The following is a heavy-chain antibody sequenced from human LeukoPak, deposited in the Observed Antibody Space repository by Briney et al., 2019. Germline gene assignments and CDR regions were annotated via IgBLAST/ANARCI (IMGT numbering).Heavy chain of an antibody. V-gene: IGHV3-15*01. CDR2: IKSKTDGGTT. Sequence: GGFLRLSCAASGFTFSNAWMSWVRQAPEKGLEWVGRIKSKTDGGTTDYAAPVKGRFTISRDDSKNTLYLQMNSLKTEDTAVYYCTNSYDFTYYFDYWGQGTLVTVSS. CDR3: TNSYDFTYYFDY. CDR1: GFTFSNAW. D-gene: IGHD5-18*01. J-gene: IGHJ4*02.